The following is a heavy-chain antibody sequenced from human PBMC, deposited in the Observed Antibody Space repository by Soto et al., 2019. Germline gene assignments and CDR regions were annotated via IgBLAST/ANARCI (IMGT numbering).Heavy chain of an antibody. Sequence: QVQLVQSGAEVKKPGSSVNVSCKASGGIFSNYAIIWLRQAPGQGLEWMGVIIPVFGTANYAQKFQGRVTITADESTNTAYMEVSSLRSEDTAVYYCARGREKARHDVDYCGQGTLVTVSS. CDR1: GGIFSNYA. CDR2: IIPVFGTA. V-gene: IGHV1-69*01. J-gene: IGHJ4*02. D-gene: IGHD1-1*01. CDR3: ARGREKARHDVDY.